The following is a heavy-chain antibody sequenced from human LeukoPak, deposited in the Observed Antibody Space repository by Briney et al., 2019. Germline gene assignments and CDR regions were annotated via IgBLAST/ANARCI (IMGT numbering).Heavy chain of an antibody. D-gene: IGHD1-26*01. V-gene: IGHV3-23*01. CDR3: AKEGNYYGTDY. CDR1: GFTFSSYV. Sequence: GGSLRLSCAASGFTFSSYVMSWVRQAPGKGLEWVSAISGSGTTTYYADSVKGRLTISRDSSKNTLYLQMNSLRAEDTAVYYCAKEGNYYGTDYWGQGTLVTVSS. J-gene: IGHJ4*02. CDR2: ISGSGTTT.